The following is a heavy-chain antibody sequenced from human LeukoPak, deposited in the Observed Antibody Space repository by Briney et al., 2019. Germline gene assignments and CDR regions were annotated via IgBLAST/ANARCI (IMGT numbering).Heavy chain of an antibody. D-gene: IGHD6-13*01. CDR3: ARHALYSSSWFDAFDI. CDR1: GGSISSSSYY. Sequence: SETLSLTCTVPGGSISSSSYYWGWIRQPPGKGLEWIGSIYYSGSTYYNPSLKSRVTISVDTSKNQFSLKLGSVTAADTAVYYCARHALYSSSWFDAFDIWGQGTMVTVSS. CDR2: IYYSGST. V-gene: IGHV4-39*01. J-gene: IGHJ3*02.